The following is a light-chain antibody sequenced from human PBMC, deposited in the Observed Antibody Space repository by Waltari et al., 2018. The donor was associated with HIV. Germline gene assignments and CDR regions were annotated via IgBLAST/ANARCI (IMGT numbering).Light chain of an antibody. Sequence: QTVVTQEPSLSVSPGGTVTLTCGLKSGSVYNLHYHRGYLQTPGQTPRTLIYKPKTRSAGVPERFSGSIVGTKAALTITGAQAEDESDYYCVLCFGGGMSYVFGTGTRVTVL. CDR2: KPK. V-gene: IGLV8-61*01. CDR1: SGSVYNLHY. CDR3: VLCFGGGMSYV. J-gene: IGLJ1*01.